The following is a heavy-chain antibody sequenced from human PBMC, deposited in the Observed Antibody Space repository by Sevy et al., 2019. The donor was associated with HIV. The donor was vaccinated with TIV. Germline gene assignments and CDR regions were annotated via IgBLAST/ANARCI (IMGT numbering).Heavy chain of an antibody. CDR1: GFTFDDYA. Sequence: GGSLRLSCAASGFTFDDYAMHWVRQAPGKGLEWVSGISWNSGSIGHADSVKGRFTISRDNAKNSLYLQMNSLRAEDTCLYYCAKDMGYSSTYFDYWGQGTLVTVSS. CDR3: AKDMGYSSTYFDY. D-gene: IGHD6-13*01. V-gene: IGHV3-9*01. CDR2: ISWNSGSI. J-gene: IGHJ4*02.